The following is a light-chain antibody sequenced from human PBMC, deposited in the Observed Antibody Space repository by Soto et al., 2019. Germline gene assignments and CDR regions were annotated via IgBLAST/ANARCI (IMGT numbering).Light chain of an antibody. CDR1: QTVRNNY. CDR2: DAS. Sequence: EFVLAQSPGTLSLSPGERATLSCRASQTVRNNYLAWYQQKPGQAPRLLIYDASSRATGIPDRFSGGGSGTDFTLTISRLEPEDFAVYYCQQRSNSPPWITFGQGTRLEIK. J-gene: IGKJ5*01. CDR3: QQRSNSPPWIT. V-gene: IGKV3D-20*02.